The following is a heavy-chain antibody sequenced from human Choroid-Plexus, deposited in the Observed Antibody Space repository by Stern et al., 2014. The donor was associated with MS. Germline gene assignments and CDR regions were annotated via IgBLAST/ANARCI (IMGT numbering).Heavy chain of an antibody. V-gene: IGHV3-30*18. CDR1: GLTFGSCA. CDR3: AKDRQYLTYFFDH. CDR2: VSYDGSNK. J-gene: IGHJ5*02. D-gene: IGHD2/OR15-2a*01. Sequence: VQLEESGGGVVQPGRPLRLSCGASGLTFGSCAMHWVRQAPGKGLAWGAGVSYDGSNKYYADSVKGRFTISRDNSQNTLYMQMSSLRPEDTAVYYCAKDRQYLTYFFDHWGQGSLVTVSS.